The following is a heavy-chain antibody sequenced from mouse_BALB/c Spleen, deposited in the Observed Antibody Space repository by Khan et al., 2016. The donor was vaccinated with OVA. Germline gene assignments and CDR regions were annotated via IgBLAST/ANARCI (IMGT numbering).Heavy chain of an antibody. J-gene: IGHJ3*01. CDR1: GFSLTDYS. V-gene: IGHV2-6-7*01. CDR3: AREGNGDYGFAY. D-gene: IGHD2-13*01. CDR2: TRGVGST. Sequence: QVQLKESGPGLVAPSQSLSITCTVSGFSLTDYSGNWVRQPPGQGLEWLGMTRGVGSTDCNSGVNSRLSISKDNSKSQVFLKMNSLQTDGTARYYCAREGNGDYGFAYGGEGTLVTVSA.